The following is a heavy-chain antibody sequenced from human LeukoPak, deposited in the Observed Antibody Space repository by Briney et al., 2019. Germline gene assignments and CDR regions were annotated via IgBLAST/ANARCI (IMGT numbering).Heavy chain of an antibody. CDR3: ARGKMNGDDFDY. V-gene: IGHV1-2*02. CDR1: GYSFTGHY. Sequence: ASVKVSCKASGYSFTGHYMHWVRQAPGQGLEWMGWINPSSGTNYAQKVQGRVTMSSDTSITTAYMELSWLRSDDTAVYYCARGKMNGDDFDYWGQGTLVTVSS. CDR2: INPSSGT. D-gene: IGHD4-17*01. J-gene: IGHJ4*02.